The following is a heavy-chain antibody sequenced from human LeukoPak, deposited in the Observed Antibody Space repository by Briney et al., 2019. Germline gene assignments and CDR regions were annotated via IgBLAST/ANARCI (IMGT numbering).Heavy chain of an antibody. CDR1: VVTFSSYT. V-gene: IGHV1-69*02. D-gene: IGHD2-21*01. J-gene: IGHJ4*02. Sequence: SVKVSCKLSVVTFSSYTISWVRQAPGQGLEWMGRIIPILGIANYAQKFQGRVTITADKSTSTAYMELSSLRSEDTAVYYCAESGAYCGGDCYSGSFDYWGQGTLVTVSS. CDR2: IIPILGIA. CDR3: AESGAYCGGDCYSGSFDY.